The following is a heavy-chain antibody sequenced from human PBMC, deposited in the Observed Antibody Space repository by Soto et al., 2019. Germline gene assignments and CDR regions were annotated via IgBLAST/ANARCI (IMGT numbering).Heavy chain of an antibody. V-gene: IGHV4-31*03. Sequence: SETLSLTCTVSGGSISRGSYYWSWSRQRPGQGLEWIGYISYSGSTYYNPSLKSRLTISADTSKNQFALKLSSVTAADTAVYYCARARGYSGYDYYYYYYYGMDVWGQGNAV. CDR3: ARARGYSGYDYYYYYYYGMDV. D-gene: IGHD5-12*01. CDR1: GGSISRGSYY. CDR2: ISYSGST. J-gene: IGHJ6*02.